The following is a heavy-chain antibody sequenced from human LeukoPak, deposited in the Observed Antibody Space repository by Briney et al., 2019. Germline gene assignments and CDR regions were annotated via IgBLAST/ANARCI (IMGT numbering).Heavy chain of an antibody. CDR1: GFTFSSYS. CDR2: IRYDGSNK. D-gene: IGHD1-26*01. CDR3: AKEGQWGFRQSHYFDY. Sequence: PGGSLRLSCAASGFTFSSYSMNWVRQAPGKGLEWVAFIRYDGSNKYYADSVKGRFTISRDNSKNTLYLQMNSLRAEDTAVYYCAKEGQWGFRQSHYFDYWGQGTLVTVSS. J-gene: IGHJ4*02. V-gene: IGHV3-30*02.